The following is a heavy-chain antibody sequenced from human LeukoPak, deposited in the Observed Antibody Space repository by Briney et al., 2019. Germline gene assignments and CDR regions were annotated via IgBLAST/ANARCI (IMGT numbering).Heavy chain of an antibody. J-gene: IGHJ4*02. CDR1: SGSISGYH. V-gene: IGHV4-59*08. D-gene: IGHD2-15*01. CDR3: ARHSRYCSGGSCYPLYYFDY. CDR2: VYYRGIT. Sequence: SETLSLTCIVSSGSISGYHWSWIRQSPGKGLEWIGYVYYRGITNYNPSLKSRVTISVDTSKNQFSLKLSSVTAADTAVYYCARHSRYCSGGSCYPLYYFDYWGQGTLVTVSS.